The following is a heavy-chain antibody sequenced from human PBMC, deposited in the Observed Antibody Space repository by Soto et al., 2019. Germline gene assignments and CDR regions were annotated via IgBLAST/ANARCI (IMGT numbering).Heavy chain of an antibody. CDR2: ISAYNGNT. J-gene: IGHJ4*02. CDR3: ARDLPLVDY. CDR1: GYTFSSYH. D-gene: IGHD6-13*01. Sequence: QIQLVQSGAEVKKPGASVKVSCKASGYTFSSYHITWVRQAPGQGLEWMGWISAYNGNTNYAQQLQDRVTMTTVTSTSTDYMELRRLRSDGTAVYFCARDLPLVDYFGQGTLVTVSS. V-gene: IGHV1-18*01.